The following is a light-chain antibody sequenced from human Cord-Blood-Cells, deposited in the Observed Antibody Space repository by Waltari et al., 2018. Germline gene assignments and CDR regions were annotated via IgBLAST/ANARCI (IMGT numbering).Light chain of an antibody. Sequence: EIVMTQSPATLSVSPGERATLSCRASQSVSSNLAWYQQKPGQAPRLLIYGASTRATGIPARFSGSGSGTECTLTISSLQSEDFAVYNCQQYSNWPPYTFGQWTKLEIK. CDR1: QSVSSN. CDR3: QQYSNWPPYT. V-gene: IGKV3-15*01. CDR2: GAS. J-gene: IGKJ2*01.